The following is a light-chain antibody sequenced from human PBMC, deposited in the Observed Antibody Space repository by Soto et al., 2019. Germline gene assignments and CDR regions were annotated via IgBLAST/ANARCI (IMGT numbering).Light chain of an antibody. CDR1: SSDVGTYNY. V-gene: IGLV2-14*01. CDR3: SSYTSSNTVV. J-gene: IGLJ2*01. CDR2: EVN. Sequence: QSVLTQPASVSGSPGQSITISCAGTSSDVGTYNYVSWFQQHPGKAPKLMIFEVNNRPSGVSSRFSGSKSGNTASLTISGLQAEDEPDYYCSSYTSSNTVVFGGGTKLTVL.